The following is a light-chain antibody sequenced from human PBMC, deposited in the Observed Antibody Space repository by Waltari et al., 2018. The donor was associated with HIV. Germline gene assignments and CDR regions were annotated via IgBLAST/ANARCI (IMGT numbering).Light chain of an antibody. CDR1: NSAIDGYDS. CDR2: EVN. V-gene: IGLV2-14*03. Sequence: QSALTQPASVSGSPGQTITISCSGGNSAIDGYDSVSWYQQHPGKAPKLLIYEVNNRPSGVSNRFSGFKSGNTASLIISGLRAEDEGDYYCSSYTTTSFFEEFGGGTRLTVL. J-gene: IGLJ2*01. CDR3: SSYTTTSFFEE.